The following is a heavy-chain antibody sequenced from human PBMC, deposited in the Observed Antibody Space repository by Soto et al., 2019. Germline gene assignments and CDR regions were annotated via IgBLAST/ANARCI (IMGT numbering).Heavy chain of an antibody. Sequence: QVQLQESGPGLVKPSETLSLTCTVSGGSISSYYWTWIRQPAGKGLEWIGRLSTSGSTNYNPSLKSRVTMSVDTSKNQFSLNLSSLTAADTAVYYCARDRTVRGDWFDPWGQGTLVTVSS. V-gene: IGHV4-4*07. CDR3: ARDRTVRGDWFDP. CDR1: GGSISSYY. CDR2: LSTSGST. D-gene: IGHD3-10*01. J-gene: IGHJ5*02.